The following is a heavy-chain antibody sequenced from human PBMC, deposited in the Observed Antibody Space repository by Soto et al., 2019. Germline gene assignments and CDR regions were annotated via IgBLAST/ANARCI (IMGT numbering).Heavy chain of an antibody. Sequence: QVQLVQSGAEVKKPGASVKVSCKASGYTFTGYYMHWVRQAPGQGLEWMGWINPNSGGTNYAQKFQGWVTMTRGTSISTAYMELSRLRSDDTAVYYCARAGGVVVGAPYYYYYMDVWGKGTTVTVSS. J-gene: IGHJ6*03. V-gene: IGHV1-2*04. CDR3: ARAGGVVVGAPYYYYYMDV. CDR1: GYTFTGYY. CDR2: INPNSGGT. D-gene: IGHD2-15*01.